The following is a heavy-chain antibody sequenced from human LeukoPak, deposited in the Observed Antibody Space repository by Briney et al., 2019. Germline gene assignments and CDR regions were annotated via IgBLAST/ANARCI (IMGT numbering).Heavy chain of an antibody. V-gene: IGHV3-21*01. CDR2: TSSSST. J-gene: IGHJ4*02. Sequence: GGSLRLSCAASGFTFSSYSMNWVRQAPGRGLEWVSSTSSSSTYADSVKGRFTISRDSAKNSLYLQMNSLRVEDTAVYYCARDYGYEIDYWGQGTLVTVSS. D-gene: IGHD5-24*01. CDR3: ARDYGYEIDY. CDR1: GFTFSSYS.